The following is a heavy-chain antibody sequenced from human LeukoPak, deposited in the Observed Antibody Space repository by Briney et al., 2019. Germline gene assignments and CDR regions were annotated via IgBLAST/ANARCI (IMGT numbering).Heavy chain of an antibody. D-gene: IGHD6-13*01. CDR3: ARDSSSWTPSLGFDP. Sequence: SETLSLTCTVSGGSISSYYWTWIRQPAGKGLEWIGRIYSSGSTNYNPSLKSRVTMSVDTSKNQFSLKLSSVTAADTAVYYCARDSSSWTPSLGFDPWGQGTLVTVSS. CDR2: IYSSGST. V-gene: IGHV4-4*07. CDR1: GGSISSYY. J-gene: IGHJ5*02.